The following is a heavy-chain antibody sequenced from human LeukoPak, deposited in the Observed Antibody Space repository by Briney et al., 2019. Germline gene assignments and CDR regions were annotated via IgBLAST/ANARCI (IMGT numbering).Heavy chain of an antibody. CDR2: IYTSGST. V-gene: IGHV4-61*02. D-gene: IGHD1-26*01. J-gene: IGHJ3*02. CDR3: ARQWELLSGDAFDI. CDR1: GNSISNGDNY. Sequence: PSQTLSLTCTVSGNSISNGDNYWSWIRQPAGKGLEWIGRIYTSGSTNYNPSLKSRVTISVDTSKNQFSLKLSSVTAADTAVYYCARQWELLSGDAFDIWGQGTMVTVSS.